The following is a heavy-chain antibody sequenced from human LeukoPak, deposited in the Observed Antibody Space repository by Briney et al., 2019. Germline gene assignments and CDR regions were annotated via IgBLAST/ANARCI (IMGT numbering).Heavy chain of an antibody. CDR2: INQDGSTK. CDR3: ARANLMAPETLDF. Sequence: GGSLRLSCAASVYTFRSYCVTCVRQAPGKGLEWGAHINQDGSTKNYAGSLKGRFTISRDNAKNSLFLHMNSLRADDTAVYYCARANLMAPETLDFWGQGTLVTVSS. CDR1: VYTFRSYC. J-gene: IGHJ4*02. D-gene: IGHD2-8*01. V-gene: IGHV3-7*01.